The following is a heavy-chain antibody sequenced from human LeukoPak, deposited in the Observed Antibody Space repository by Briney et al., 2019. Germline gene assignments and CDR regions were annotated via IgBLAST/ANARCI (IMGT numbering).Heavy chain of an antibody. CDR2: INPNSGDT. CDR3: ARDLYSSGWTDAFDI. D-gene: IGHD6-19*01. V-gene: IGHV1-2*02. Sequence: ASVNVSCKTSGYTFTDYYIHWVRQAPGQGLEWMGWINPNSGDTNYSQKFQGRVSMTRDTSINTAYMELSRLTSDDTAVYYCARDLYSSGWTDAFDIWGQGTMVTVSS. J-gene: IGHJ3*02. CDR1: GYTFTDYY.